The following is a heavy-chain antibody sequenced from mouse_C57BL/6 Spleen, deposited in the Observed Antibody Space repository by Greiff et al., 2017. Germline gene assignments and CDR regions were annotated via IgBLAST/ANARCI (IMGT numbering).Heavy chain of an antibody. D-gene: IGHD1-1*01. CDR2: INPNNGGT. J-gene: IGHJ4*01. Sequence: VQLKQSGPELVKPGASVKIPCKASGYTFTDYKMDWVKQSHGKSLEWIGDINPNNGGTIYNQKFKGKATLTVDKSSSTAYMELRSLTSEDTAVYYCARLDYYGSSYDAMDYWGQGTSVTVSS. V-gene: IGHV1-18*01. CDR1: GYTFTDYK. CDR3: ARLDYYGSSYDAMDY.